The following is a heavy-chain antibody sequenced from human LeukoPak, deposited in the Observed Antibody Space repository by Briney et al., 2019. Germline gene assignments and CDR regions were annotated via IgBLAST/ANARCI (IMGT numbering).Heavy chain of an antibody. CDR3: ARCVVTVDYYMYA. CDR2: LYTNDNT. Sequence: SETLSLTCSVSGGSITSGRYYWTWIRQPAGKGLEWIGRLYTNDNTNYDPSLESRVSISVDTSKSQFYLQLTSVTAADTAVYFCARCVVTVDYYMYACGKGITVIVSS. D-gene: IGHD2-21*02. V-gene: IGHV4-61*02. CDR1: GGSITSGRYY. J-gene: IGHJ6*03.